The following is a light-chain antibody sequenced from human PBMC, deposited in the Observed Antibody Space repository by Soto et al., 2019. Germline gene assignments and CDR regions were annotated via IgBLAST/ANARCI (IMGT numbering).Light chain of an antibody. CDR2: GAS. V-gene: IGKV3D-7*01. J-gene: IGKJ1*01. Sequence: PGERVTLSCRASQSVSSSYLTWYQQKPDQAPRLLIYGASTRATSIPARFSGSGSGTDFTLTISSLQPEDFAVYYCQQDVGAFGQGTKVEIK. CDR3: QQDVGA. CDR1: QSVSSSY.